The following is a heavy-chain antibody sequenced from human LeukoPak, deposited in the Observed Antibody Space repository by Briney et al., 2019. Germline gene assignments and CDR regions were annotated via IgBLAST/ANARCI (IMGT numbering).Heavy chain of an antibody. D-gene: IGHD3-10*01. J-gene: IGHJ4*02. CDR2: INPNSGGT. Sequence: GASVKVSCTASGYTFTGYYMHWVRQAPGQGLEWMGWINPNSGGTNYAQKFQGWVTMTRDTSISTAYMELSRLRSDDTAVYYCARDYYGSGSYVFDYWGQGTLATVSS. V-gene: IGHV1-2*04. CDR1: GYTFTGYY. CDR3: ARDYYGSGSYVFDY.